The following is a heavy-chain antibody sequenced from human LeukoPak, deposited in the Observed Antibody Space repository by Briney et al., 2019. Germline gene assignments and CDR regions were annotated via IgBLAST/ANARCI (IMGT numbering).Heavy chain of an antibody. D-gene: IGHD6-13*01. V-gene: IGHV3-11*03. CDR3: ARPTIAAAGNFEY. J-gene: IGHJ4*02. CDR1: GFTFSDYY. Sequence: PGGSLRLSCAASGFTFSDYYMSWIRQAPGKGLEWVSHISSFSNFRSYADSVKGRFTISKDNAKNSLYLQVNSLRAEDTAVYYCARPTIAAAGNFEYWGQGTLVTVSS. CDR2: ISSFSNFR.